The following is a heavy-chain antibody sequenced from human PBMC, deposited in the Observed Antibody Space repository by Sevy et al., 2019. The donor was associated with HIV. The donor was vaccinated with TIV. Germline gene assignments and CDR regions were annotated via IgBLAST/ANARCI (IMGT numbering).Heavy chain of an antibody. D-gene: IGHD2-2*03. CDR2: ISSSSSYI. CDR3: ARDLGIVVVPAAIIFGGMDV. Sequence: GGSLRLSCAASGFTFSSYSMNWVRQAPGKGLEWVSSISSSSSYIYYADSVKGRFTISRDNAKNSLYLQMNSLRAEDTAVYYCARDLGIVVVPAAIIFGGMDVRGQGTTVTVSS. J-gene: IGHJ6*02. V-gene: IGHV3-21*01. CDR1: GFTFSSYS.